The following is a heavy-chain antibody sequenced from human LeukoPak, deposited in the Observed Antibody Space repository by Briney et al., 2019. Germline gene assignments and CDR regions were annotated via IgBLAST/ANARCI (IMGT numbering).Heavy chain of an antibody. V-gene: IGHV4-4*07. CDR2: IYSSGTT. J-gene: IGHJ4*02. Sequence: PSETLSLTCTVSGGSISSYYWSWVRQPAGKGLEWIGHIYSSGTTNSNPSLKSRVTISLDTSKNQFSLKLSSVTAADTAVYYCARGGGTISFDYWAQGTLVTVSS. D-gene: IGHD1-1*01. CDR3: ARGGGTISFDY. CDR1: GGSISSYY.